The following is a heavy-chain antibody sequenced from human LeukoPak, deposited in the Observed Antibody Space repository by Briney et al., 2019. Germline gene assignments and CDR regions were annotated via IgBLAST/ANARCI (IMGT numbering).Heavy chain of an antibody. CDR2: SSSSDDGK. CDR1: GLSLNSYA. Sequence: GGSLRLSCTASGLSLNSYAMSWVRQVPGKGLEWVSASSSSDDGKWYAESVRGRFTISRDTSKNTVYLQMDSLRVEDAGVYYCAKAPVTSCRGAFCYPFDYWGHGTLVTVSS. CDR3: AKAPVTSCRGAFCYPFDY. V-gene: IGHV3-23*01. J-gene: IGHJ4*01. D-gene: IGHD2-21*01.